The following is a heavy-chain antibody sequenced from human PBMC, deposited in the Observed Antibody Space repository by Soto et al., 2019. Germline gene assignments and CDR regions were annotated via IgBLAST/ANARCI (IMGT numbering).Heavy chain of an antibody. CDR2: IMSDGSGT. CDR3: ARSRGSGGVEYNMDV. V-gene: IGHV3-74*01. D-gene: IGHD3-16*01. Sequence: EVQLVESGGGLVQPGGSLRLPCAASGVTFISYWMHWVRQGPGEGLVWVSRIMSDGSGTTYADAVKGRFTISRRNAKNTLYLQMNSLRAEEPAVYHCARSRGSGGVEYNMDVWGQGTRVTVSS. J-gene: IGHJ6*02. CDR1: GVTFISYW.